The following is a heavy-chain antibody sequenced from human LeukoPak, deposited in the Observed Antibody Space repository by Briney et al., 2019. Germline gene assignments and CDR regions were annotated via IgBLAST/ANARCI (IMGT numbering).Heavy chain of an antibody. CDR1: GGSISSYY. CDR2: IDTSGNT. Sequence: SETLSLTCTVSGGSISSYYWSWIRPPAGKGLEWIGRIDTSGNTNYKASLKSRVTMSVGTSKKQFSLKLSSVTAADTAVYYCARVSSSWYQDWYFDLWGRGTLVTVSS. J-gene: IGHJ2*01. D-gene: IGHD6-13*01. CDR3: ARVSSSWYQDWYFDL. V-gene: IGHV4-4*07.